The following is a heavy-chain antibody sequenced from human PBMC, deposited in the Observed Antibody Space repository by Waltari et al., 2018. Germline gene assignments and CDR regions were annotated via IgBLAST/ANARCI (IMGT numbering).Heavy chain of an antibody. CDR2: ISWNSGSI. Sequence: EVQLVESGGGLVQPGRSLRLSCAASGFTFDDYAMHWVRQAPGKGLEWVSGISWNSGSIGYADSVKGRFTISRDNAKNSLYLQMNSLRAEDTALYYCAKGGSFFDYWGQGTLVTVSS. D-gene: IGHD3-10*01. V-gene: IGHV3-9*01. CDR1: GFTFDDYA. J-gene: IGHJ4*02. CDR3: AKGGSFFDY.